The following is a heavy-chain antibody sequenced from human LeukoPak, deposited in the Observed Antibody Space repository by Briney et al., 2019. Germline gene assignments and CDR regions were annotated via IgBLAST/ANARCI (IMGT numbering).Heavy chain of an antibody. CDR3: ARVWYSSGLNWFDP. Sequence: PGGSLRLSCAASGSTVSSNYMSWVRQAPGKGLEWVTVIYSGGSTYYADSVKGRFTISRDNSKNTLYLQMNSLRAEDTAVYYCARVWYSSGLNWFDPWGQGTLVTVSS. CDR2: IYSGGST. D-gene: IGHD6-19*01. CDR1: GSTVSSNY. J-gene: IGHJ5*02. V-gene: IGHV3-53*01.